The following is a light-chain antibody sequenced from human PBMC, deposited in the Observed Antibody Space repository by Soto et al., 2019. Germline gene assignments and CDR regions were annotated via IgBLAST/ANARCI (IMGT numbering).Light chain of an antibody. J-gene: IGKJ4*02. Sequence: IVMTQSPATLSVSPGERATLSCRASQNIYSNIAWYQQRPGQAPRLLIYRASTRAPGFPARFSGSGSGTEFTLTISSLQSEDFAVYFCLQYHNLWAFGRGTQVEIK. CDR3: LQYHNLWA. V-gene: IGKV3-15*01. CDR2: RAS. CDR1: QNIYSN.